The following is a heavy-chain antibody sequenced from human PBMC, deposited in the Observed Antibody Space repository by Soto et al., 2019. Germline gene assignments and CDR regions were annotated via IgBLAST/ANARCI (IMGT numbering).Heavy chain of an antibody. D-gene: IGHD5-18*01. J-gene: IGHJ4*02. CDR3: VRGSVSYVNFDY. CDR1: GGSFSSGGDS. Sequence: QLQLQESGSGLVKPSQTLSLACAVSGGSFSSGGDSWNWIRQPPGKGLEWIAYINHSGSTYYNPSLNGRVTISVDGSKNHFSLRLTSVTAADTAVYYCVRGSVSYVNFDYWGQGTLVTVSS. CDR2: INHSGST. V-gene: IGHV4-30-2*01.